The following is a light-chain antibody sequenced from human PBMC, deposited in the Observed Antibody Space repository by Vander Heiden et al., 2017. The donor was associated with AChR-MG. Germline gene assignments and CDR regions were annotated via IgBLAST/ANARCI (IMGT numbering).Light chain of an antibody. J-gene: IGLJ1*01. CDR1: DLDNRY. V-gene: IGLV3-1*01. CDR2: QDS. Sequence: SYELTQPSSVSVSPGQTARITCSGDDLDNRYVCWYQRRAGQSPVVVIYQDSRRPSGIPDRFSGSSSGNTATLAISETQPMDEADYYCQTWEGNTVVFGTGTRVTVL. CDR3: QTWEGNTVV.